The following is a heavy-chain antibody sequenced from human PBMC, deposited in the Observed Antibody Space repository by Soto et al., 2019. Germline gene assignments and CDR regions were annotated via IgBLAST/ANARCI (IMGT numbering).Heavy chain of an antibody. J-gene: IGHJ4*02. CDR2: IDEYGSTI. V-gene: IGHV3-74*01. CDR3: TRDIGGKGAY. D-gene: IGHD3-10*01. Sequence: EVQMVESGGGLVQPGGSLRLSCAASGFTFSSYWMHWVRQVPGKGLLWVSRIDEYGSTINYADSVKGRFTISRDNAMNTLYLEMNSLRAEDTARYYCTRDIGGKGAYWGPGTLVTVSS. CDR1: GFTFSSYW.